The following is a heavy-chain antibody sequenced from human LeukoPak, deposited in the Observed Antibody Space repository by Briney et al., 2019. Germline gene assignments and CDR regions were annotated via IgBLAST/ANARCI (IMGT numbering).Heavy chain of an antibody. D-gene: IGHD2-2*01. CDR2: IYTSGST. J-gene: IGHJ6*02. V-gene: IGHV4-4*07. Sequence: SETLSLTCTVSGGSTSSYYWSWIRQPAGKGLEWIGRIYTSGSTNYNPSLKSRVTMSVDTSKNQFSLKLGSVTAADTAVYYCARGSLGYQLLGSAYYYYGMDVWGQGTTVTVSS. CDR1: GGSTSSYY. CDR3: ARGSLGYQLLGSAYYYYGMDV.